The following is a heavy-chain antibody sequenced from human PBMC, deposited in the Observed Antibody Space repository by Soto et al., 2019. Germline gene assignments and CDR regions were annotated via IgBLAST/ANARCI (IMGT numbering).Heavy chain of an antibody. CDR1: GNSFNNW. CDR3: ARHGLIVGATTVYYYYGMDV. J-gene: IGHJ6*02. V-gene: IGHV5-51*01. CDR2: IYPGDSDT. D-gene: IGHD1-26*01. Sequence: PGESLKISCKGLGNSFNNWIGWVRQMPGKGLEWVGIIYPGDSDTRYSPSFQGQVTISADKSISTAYLQWSSLKASDTAMYYCARHGLIVGATTVYYYYGMDVWGQGTTVTVSS.